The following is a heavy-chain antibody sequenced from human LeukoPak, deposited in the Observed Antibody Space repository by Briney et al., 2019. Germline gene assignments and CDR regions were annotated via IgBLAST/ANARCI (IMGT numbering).Heavy chain of an antibody. J-gene: IGHJ5*02. CDR3: ARDREEKYQLPKAVAVFLGFDP. Sequence: SVKVSCKASGGTFSSYTISWVRQAPGQGLEWMGRIIPILGIANYAQKFQGRVTITADESTSTAYMELSSLRSEDTAVYYCARDREEKYQLPKAVAVFLGFDPWGQGTLVTVSS. CDR2: IIPILGIA. V-gene: IGHV1-69*04. CDR1: GGTFSSYT. D-gene: IGHD2-2*01.